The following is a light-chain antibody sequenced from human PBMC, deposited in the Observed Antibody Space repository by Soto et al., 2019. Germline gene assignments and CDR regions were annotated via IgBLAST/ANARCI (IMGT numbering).Light chain of an antibody. CDR3: QQYGSSSWT. CDR2: GAS. V-gene: IGKV3-20*01. J-gene: IGKJ1*01. Sequence: EIAMTQSPATLSVSPGERATLSCRASRSVSSSYLAWYQQQPGQAPRLLIYGASSRATGIPDRFSGSGSGTDFTLTISRLEPEDFAVYYCQQYGSSSWTFGQGTKVDIK. CDR1: RSVSSSY.